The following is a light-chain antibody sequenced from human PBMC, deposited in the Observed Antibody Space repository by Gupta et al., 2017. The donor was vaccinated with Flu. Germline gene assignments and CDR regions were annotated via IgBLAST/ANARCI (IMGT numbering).Light chain of an antibody. CDR1: SGSVSAGHY. J-gene: IGLJ3*02. CDR3: MLYGRSDISGV. Sequence: QTVVTQEPSFSVSPGGTVPITCGLNSGSVSAGHYPSWYQQTPGQPPRTPIYNTNTRSSGVPDRFSGTILGNKAALTITGAQADDESDYYCMLYGRSDISGVFGGGTKLTVL. CDR2: NTN. V-gene: IGLV8-61*01.